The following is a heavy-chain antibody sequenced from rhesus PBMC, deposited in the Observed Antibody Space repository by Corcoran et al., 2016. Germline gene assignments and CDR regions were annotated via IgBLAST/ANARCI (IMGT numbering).Heavy chain of an antibody. CDR2: IRRGGST. CDR3: ARQYSGSFGSLDV. D-gene: IGHD3-16*01. J-gene: IGHJ5-2*02. V-gene: IGHV4-160*01. CDR1: GGSVSGYW. Sequence: QVQLQQWGEGLVKPSETLSLTCAVYGGSVSGYWWGWIGQPPGKGLEWIGGIRRGGSTNYNPSLKSRVTISIDTSKNQFSLKLSSVTAADTAVYYCARQYSGSFGSLDVWGRGVLVTVSS.